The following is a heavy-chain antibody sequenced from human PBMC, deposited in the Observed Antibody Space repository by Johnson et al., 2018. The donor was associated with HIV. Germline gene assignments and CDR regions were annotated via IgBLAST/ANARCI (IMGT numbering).Heavy chain of an antibody. CDR3: ARDRSWIQLLFDAFDI. V-gene: IGHV3-30*03. J-gene: IGHJ3*02. D-gene: IGHD5-18*01. CDR1: GFTFSSYG. CDR2: ISYDGSNK. Sequence: QVHLVESGGGVVQPGRSLRLSCAASGFTFSSYGMHWVRQAPGKGLEWVAVISYDGSNKYYADSVKGRFTISRDNAKNSLYLQMNSLRAEDTAVYYCARDRSWIQLLFDAFDIWGQGTMVTVSS.